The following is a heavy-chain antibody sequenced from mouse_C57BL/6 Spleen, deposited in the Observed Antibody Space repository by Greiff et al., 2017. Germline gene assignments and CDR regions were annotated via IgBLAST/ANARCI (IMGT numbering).Heavy chain of an antibody. Sequence: EVQGVESGGDLVKPGGSLKLSCAASGFTFSSYGMSWVRQTPDKRLEWVATISSGGSYTYYPDSVKGRFTISRDNAKNTLYLQMSSLKSEDTAMYYCARHYYGTDYWGQGTTLTVSS. V-gene: IGHV5-6*01. CDR1: GFTFSSYG. CDR2: ISSGGSYT. D-gene: IGHD1-1*01. J-gene: IGHJ2*01. CDR3: ARHYYGTDY.